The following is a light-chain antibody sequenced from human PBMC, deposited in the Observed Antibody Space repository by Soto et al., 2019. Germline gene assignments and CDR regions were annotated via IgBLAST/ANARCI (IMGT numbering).Light chain of an antibody. CDR1: QTISSW. Sequence: DIQMTQSPSTLSGSVGDRVTITCRASQTISSWLAWYQQKPGKAPKLLIYKASTFKSGVPSRFSGSGSGTDFNLAISSLLPDDFATYYCQHYNSYSEAFGQGTKVELK. CDR2: KAS. V-gene: IGKV1-5*03. J-gene: IGKJ1*01. CDR3: QHYNSYSEA.